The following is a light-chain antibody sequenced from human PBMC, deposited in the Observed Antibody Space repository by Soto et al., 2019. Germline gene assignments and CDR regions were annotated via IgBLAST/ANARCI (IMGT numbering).Light chain of an antibody. V-gene: IGLV6-57*04. Sequence: NFMLTQPHSVSESPGKTGTISCTRSSGSIASNYVQWYQQRPGSAPTTVIYEDNQRPSGVPDRFSGSIDSSSNSASLTISGLNTEDEADYYCQSYDSSIPVVFGGRTQLTVL. J-gene: IGLJ2*01. CDR2: EDN. CDR1: SGSIASNY. CDR3: QSYDSSIPVV.